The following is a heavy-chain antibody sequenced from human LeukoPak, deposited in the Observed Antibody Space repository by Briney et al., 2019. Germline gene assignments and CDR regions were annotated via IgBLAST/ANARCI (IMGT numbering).Heavy chain of an antibody. Sequence: PSETLSLTCTVSGDSITTSYWSWIRQPPGKGLEFIGYIRHTASANYNPSLKSRVTMSMDTSKNQFSLKLSSVTAADTAVYYCARGFGPISVGHIVVVTVGAFDIWGQGTMVTVSS. CDR2: IRHTASA. V-gene: IGHV4-59*12. CDR3: ARGFGPISVGHIVVVTVGAFDI. J-gene: IGHJ3*02. D-gene: IGHD2-21*02. CDR1: GDSITTSY.